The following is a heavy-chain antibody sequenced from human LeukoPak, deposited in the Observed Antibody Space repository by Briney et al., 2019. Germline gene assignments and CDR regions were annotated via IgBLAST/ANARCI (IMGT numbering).Heavy chain of an antibody. Sequence: SVKVSCKASGFTFPNSAMQWVRQARGQRLEWIGWIVLGAGNTVYSHKFHDRVTITRDVSTNTAYMELDSLGSEDTAVYYCARGKAIFDPWGQGSLVTVSS. CDR3: ARGKAIFDP. CDR1: GFTFPNSA. D-gene: IGHD2-2*02. J-gene: IGHJ5*02. CDR2: IVLGAGNT. V-gene: IGHV1-58*02.